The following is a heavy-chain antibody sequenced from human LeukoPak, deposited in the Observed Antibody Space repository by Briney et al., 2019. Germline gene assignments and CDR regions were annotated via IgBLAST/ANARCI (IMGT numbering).Heavy chain of an antibody. V-gene: IGHV3-7*03. Sequence: GGSLRLSCAASGFAFSHYWMTWVRQAPGKGLEWVANIKHDGSETYYVDSVKGRFIISRDNAKNSLFLQMNGLRAEDTAVYYCARVRIAMQNRYFDYWGQGTLVTVSS. J-gene: IGHJ4*02. CDR3: ARVRIAMQNRYFDY. CDR2: IKHDGSET. CDR1: GFAFSHYW. D-gene: IGHD6-13*01.